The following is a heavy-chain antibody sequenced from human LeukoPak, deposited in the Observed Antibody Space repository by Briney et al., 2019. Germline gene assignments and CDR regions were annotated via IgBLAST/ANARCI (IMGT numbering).Heavy chain of an antibody. D-gene: IGHD6-19*01. J-gene: IGHJ4*02. Sequence: SETLSLTCTVSGGSVSSHTYYWGWIRQPPGKGLEWIGSMHYIGSSYYDPSLKSRVTISIDTSKNQFSLNPSSVTAADTAVYYCARKTHSSGWRVPTDSWGRGTLVTVSS. CDR1: GGSVSSHTYY. V-gene: IGHV4-39*01. CDR3: ARKTHSSGWRVPTDS. CDR2: MHYIGSS.